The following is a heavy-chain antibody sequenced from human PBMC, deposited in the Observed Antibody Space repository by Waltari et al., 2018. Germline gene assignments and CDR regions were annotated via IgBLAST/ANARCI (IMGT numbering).Heavy chain of an antibody. CDR2: IYYSGST. J-gene: IGHJ6*03. Sequence: QLQLQESGPGLVKPSETLSLTCTVSGGSPSSSSYFWAWIRQPPGKGLEWIGSIYYSGSTYYNLSLKSRVTISVDRSTNQVSLKLTSVTAADTAVYFCAREVPRNGYIGLIYYYMDVWGKGTTVTVSS. V-gene: IGHV4-39*01. CDR1: GGSPSSSSYF. D-gene: IGHD5-12*01. CDR3: AREVPRNGYIGLIYYYMDV.